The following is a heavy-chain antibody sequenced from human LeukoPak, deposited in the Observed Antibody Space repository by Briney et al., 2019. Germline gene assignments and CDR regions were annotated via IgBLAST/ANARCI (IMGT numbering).Heavy chain of an antibody. J-gene: IGHJ5*02. Sequence: SETLSLTCSVSGGSISSSSYYWSWIRQPPGKGLEWIGYIYYSGSTNYNPSLKSRVTISVDTSKNQFSLKLSSVTAADTAVYYCARVYVSGYSSSWYWFDPWGQRTLVTVSS. CDR3: ARVYVSGYSSSWYWFDP. CDR1: GGSISSSSYY. D-gene: IGHD6-13*01. V-gene: IGHV4-61*01. CDR2: IYYSGST.